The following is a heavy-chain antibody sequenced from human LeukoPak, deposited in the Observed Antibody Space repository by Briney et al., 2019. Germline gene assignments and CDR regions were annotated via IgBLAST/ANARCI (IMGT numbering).Heavy chain of an antibody. CDR3: AREHNNYFDY. Sequence: ASVKVSCKASGYTFTSYDINWVRQATGQGLEWMGWISAYNGNTNYAQKLQGRVTMTTDTSTSTAYMELRSLRSDDTAVYYCAREHNNYFDYWGQGTLVTVSS. CDR1: GYTFTSYD. J-gene: IGHJ4*02. V-gene: IGHV1-18*01. D-gene: IGHD1-1*01. CDR2: ISAYNGNT.